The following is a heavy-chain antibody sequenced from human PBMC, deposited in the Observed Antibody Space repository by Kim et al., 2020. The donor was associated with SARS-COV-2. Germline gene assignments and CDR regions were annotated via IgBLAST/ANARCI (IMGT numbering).Heavy chain of an antibody. Sequence: GGSLRLSCAASGFTFSSYAMSWVRQAPGKGLEWVSAISGSGGSTYYADSVKGRFTISRDNSKNTLYLQMNSLRAEDTAVYYCAKLTGRYSSSPGYFDYWGQGTLVTVSS. D-gene: IGHD6-6*01. CDR1: GFTFSSYA. CDR2: ISGSGGST. V-gene: IGHV3-23*01. CDR3: AKLTGRYSSSPGYFDY. J-gene: IGHJ4*02.